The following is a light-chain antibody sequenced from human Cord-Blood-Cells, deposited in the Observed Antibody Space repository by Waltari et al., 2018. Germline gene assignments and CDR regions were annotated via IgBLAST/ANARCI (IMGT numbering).Light chain of an antibody. Sequence: QSALTQPASVSGSPGQSITISCTGTSSDVGSYNLVSWYHPHPGKAPKLMIYEVSKRPSGVSNRFSGSKSGNTASLTISGLQAEDEADYYCCSYAGSSTFNVVFGGGTKLTVL. CDR2: EVS. CDR1: SSDVGSYNL. CDR3: CSYAGSSTFNVV. J-gene: IGLJ2*01. V-gene: IGLV2-23*02.